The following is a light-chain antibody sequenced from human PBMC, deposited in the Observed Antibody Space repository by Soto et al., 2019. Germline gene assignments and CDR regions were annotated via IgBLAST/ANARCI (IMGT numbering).Light chain of an antibody. CDR2: GAS. Sequence: EIVMTQSPATLSVSPGERTTLSCRASQSVSINLAWYQQKPGQAPRLLIYGASTRATGIPARFSGSGSGTESTLTISGPQSEDFAVYYCQQYNDWPRTFGPGT. CDR3: QQYNDWPRT. J-gene: IGKJ3*01. CDR1: QSVSIN. V-gene: IGKV3-15*01.